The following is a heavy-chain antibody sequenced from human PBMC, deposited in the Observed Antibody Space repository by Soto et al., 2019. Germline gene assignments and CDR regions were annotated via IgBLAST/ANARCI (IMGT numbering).Heavy chain of an antibody. CDR3: AKEDYGMDV. V-gene: IGHV3-30*18. CDR2: ISCDGSNK. CDR1: GFTFSSYG. J-gene: IGHJ6*02. Sequence: QVQLVESGGGVVQPGRSLRLSCAASGFTFSSYGMHWVRQAPGKGLEWVAVISCDGSNKYYADSVKGRFTISRDNSKNTLYLQMNSLRAEDTAVYYCAKEDYGMDVWGQGTTVTVSS.